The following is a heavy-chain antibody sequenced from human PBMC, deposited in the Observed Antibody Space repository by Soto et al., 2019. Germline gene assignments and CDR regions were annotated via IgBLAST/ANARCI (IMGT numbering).Heavy chain of an antibody. CDR3: ARHWGNWFGELFKGYYYYGMDV. V-gene: IGHV4-39*01. D-gene: IGHD3-10*01. Sequence: SETLSLTCTVSGGSISSSSYYWAWIRQPPGKGLEWIGSIYYSGSTYYNPSLKSRVTISVDTSKNQFSLKLSSVTAADTAVYYCARHWGNWFGELFKGYYYYGMDVWGQGTTVT. CDR2: IYYSGST. CDR1: GGSISSSSYY. J-gene: IGHJ6*02.